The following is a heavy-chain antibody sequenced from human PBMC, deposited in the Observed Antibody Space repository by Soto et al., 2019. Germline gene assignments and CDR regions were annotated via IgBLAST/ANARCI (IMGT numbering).Heavy chain of an antibody. J-gene: IGHJ5*02. CDR2: MYFGGSF. V-gene: IGHV4-59*02. CDR3: ARSYYDSTGFAVGP. D-gene: IGHD3-22*01. CDR1: GASVSTGY. Sequence: SETLSLTCTVSGASVSTGYWSWIRQPPGKGLEWIGFMYFGGSFNYNPSLTSRVTISVETSKNQFSMKVTSVTAADTAVYYCARSYYDSTGFAVGPWGQGTLVTVSS.